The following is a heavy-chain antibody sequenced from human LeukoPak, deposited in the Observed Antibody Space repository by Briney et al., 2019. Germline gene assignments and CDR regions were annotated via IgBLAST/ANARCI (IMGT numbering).Heavy chain of an antibody. D-gene: IGHD3-9*01. CDR1: GFTFSSYE. CDR3: ARALRYFDWLDWDY. CDR2: ISSSGSTI. Sequence: GGSLRLSCAASGFTFSSYEMNWVRQAPGKGLEWVSYISSSGSTIYYADSVKGRFTISRDNAKNSLYLQMNSLRAEDTAVYYCARALRYFDWLDWDYWGQGTLVTVSS. V-gene: IGHV3-48*03. J-gene: IGHJ4*02.